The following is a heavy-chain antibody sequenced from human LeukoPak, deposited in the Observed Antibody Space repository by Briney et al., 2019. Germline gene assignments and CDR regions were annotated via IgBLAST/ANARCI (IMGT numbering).Heavy chain of an antibody. V-gene: IGHV3-21*01. Sequence: GGSLRLSCAASGFTFSSYSMNWVRQAPGKGLEWVSFISSSSSYIYYADSVKGRFTISRDNAKNSLYLQMNSLRAEDTAVYYCARDLNASHRLFDYWGQGTLVTVSS. CDR3: ARDLNASHRLFDY. CDR1: GFTFSSYS. J-gene: IGHJ4*02. CDR2: ISSSSSYI. D-gene: IGHD2-2*01.